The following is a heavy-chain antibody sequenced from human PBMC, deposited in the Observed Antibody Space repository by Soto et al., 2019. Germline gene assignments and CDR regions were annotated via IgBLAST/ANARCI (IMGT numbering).Heavy chain of an antibody. CDR1: GCSISSYY. D-gene: IGHD4-17*01. CDR2: IYYSGST. V-gene: IGHV4-59*01. Sequence: PSETLSLTCTVSGCSISSYYLSWIRQPPGKGLEWIGYIYYSGSTNYNPSLKSRVTISVDTSKNQFSLKLSSVTAADTAVYYCARSPRGYGDYDVRFGTRFDPWGQGTLVTVSS. J-gene: IGHJ5*02. CDR3: ARSPRGYGDYDVRFGTRFDP.